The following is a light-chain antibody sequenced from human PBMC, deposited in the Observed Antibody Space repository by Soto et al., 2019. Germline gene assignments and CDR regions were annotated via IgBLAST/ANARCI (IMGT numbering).Light chain of an antibody. Sequence: ETVLTQSPATLSVSPGERVTLSCRASETVSTNLAWYQQRPGQAPRLLIYDVSTGATGIPARFSGRRSGTEFTLTISSLQSEDFGVYYCQQYNSWPLTFGGGTKVDI. V-gene: IGKV3-15*01. J-gene: IGKJ4*01. CDR1: ETVSTN. CDR2: DVS. CDR3: QQYNSWPLT.